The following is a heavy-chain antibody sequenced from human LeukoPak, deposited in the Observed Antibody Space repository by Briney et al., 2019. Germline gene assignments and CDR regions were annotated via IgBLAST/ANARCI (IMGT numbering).Heavy chain of an antibody. CDR3: ARDPHSSGWYPLDY. Sequence: ASVKVSCKASGYTFTGYYMHWVRQAPGQGLEWMGWINPNSGGTNYAQKFQGRVTMTRDTSISTAYMELSRLRSDDTAVYYCARDPHSSGWYPLDYWGQGTLVTVSS. CDR1: GYTFTGYY. V-gene: IGHV1-2*02. J-gene: IGHJ4*02. CDR2: INPNSGGT. D-gene: IGHD6-19*01.